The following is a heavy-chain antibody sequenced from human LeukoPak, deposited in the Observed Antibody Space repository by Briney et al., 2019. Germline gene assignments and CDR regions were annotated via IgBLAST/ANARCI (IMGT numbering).Heavy chain of an antibody. D-gene: IGHD6-19*01. CDR3: AQSIAVPSIPTFDV. Sequence: ASVKVSCKVSGYTFRGHNIHWMRQAPGQGLEWVGWISPNNGGTNYAQKFQGRVTMTRDTSAGTVYMDLSSLRSDDTAVYYCAQSIAVPSIPTFDVWGQGTVVSVSS. J-gene: IGHJ3*01. V-gene: IGHV1-2*02. CDR2: ISPNNGGT. CDR1: GYTFRGHN.